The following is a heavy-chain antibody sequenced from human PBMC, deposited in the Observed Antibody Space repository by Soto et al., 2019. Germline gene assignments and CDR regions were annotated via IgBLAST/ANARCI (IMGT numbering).Heavy chain of an antibody. Sequence: PSETLSLTCTVSGDSISSGDYYWSWIRQPPGKGLEWIGYIYYSGSTYYNPSLKSRVFMSVDTSKNQFSLKLSSVTAADMAVYYCVRAVRHTFDYWGQGALVTVSS. CDR2: IYYSGST. V-gene: IGHV4-30-4*01. CDR1: GDSISSGDYY. D-gene: IGHD2-2*01. CDR3: VRAVRHTFDY. J-gene: IGHJ4*02.